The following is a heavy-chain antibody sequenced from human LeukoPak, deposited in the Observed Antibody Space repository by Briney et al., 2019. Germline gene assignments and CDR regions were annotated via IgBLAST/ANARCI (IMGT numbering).Heavy chain of an antibody. D-gene: IGHD5-24*01. CDR3: ARGGRDGYNYGDSFDY. CDR2: MNPNSGNT. CDR1: GYTFTSYD. Sequence: ASVKVSCKASGYTFTSYDINWVRQATGQGLEWMGWMNPNSGNTGYAQKLQGRVTITRNTSISTAYMELSSLRSEDTAVYYCARGGRDGYNYGDSFDYWGQGTLVTVSS. J-gene: IGHJ4*02. V-gene: IGHV1-8*03.